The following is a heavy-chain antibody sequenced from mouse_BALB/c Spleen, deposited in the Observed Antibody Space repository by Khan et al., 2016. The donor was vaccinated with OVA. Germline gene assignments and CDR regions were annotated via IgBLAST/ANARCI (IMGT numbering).Heavy chain of an antibody. CDR1: GYSITSDYA. J-gene: IGHJ2*01. D-gene: IGHD2-10*02. Sequence: EVQLQESGPGLVKPSQSLSLTCTVTGYSITSDYAWNWIRQFPGNKLKWMGYISYSGNTKYNPSLKSRISVTRDTSKNQFFLQLNSVTTEDTATYYCARMYGGDFDYWGQGTTLTVSS. CDR3: ARMYGGDFDY. V-gene: IGHV3-2*02. CDR2: ISYSGNT.